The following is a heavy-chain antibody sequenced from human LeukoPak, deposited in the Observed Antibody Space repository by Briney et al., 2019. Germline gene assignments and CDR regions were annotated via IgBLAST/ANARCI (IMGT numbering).Heavy chain of an antibody. V-gene: IGHV3-64*01. Sequence: PGGSLRLSCAASGFTFSNYAMHWVRQAPGKGLEYVSALSGDGGTTFYANSVKDRFIISRDNSKNTLYLQMGSLRADDMAVYYCARLPPLARGEWYFDLWGRGALVTVSS. D-gene: IGHD3-10*01. CDR2: LSGDGGTT. J-gene: IGHJ2*01. CDR3: ARLPPLARGEWYFDL. CDR1: GFTFSNYA.